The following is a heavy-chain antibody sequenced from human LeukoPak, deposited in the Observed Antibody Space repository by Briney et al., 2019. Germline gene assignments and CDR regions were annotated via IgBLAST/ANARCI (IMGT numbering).Heavy chain of an antibody. CDR1: GYTFTSYD. CDR3: ARGGWSFNWFDP. D-gene: IGHD6-19*01. CDR2: MNPNSGNT. Sequence: ASVKVSCKASGYTFTSYDINWVRQAPGQGLEWMGWMNPNSGNTGYAQKFQGRVTMTRNTSISTAYMELSSLRSEDTAVYYCARGGWSFNWFDPWGQGTLVTVSS. V-gene: IGHV1-8*01. J-gene: IGHJ5*02.